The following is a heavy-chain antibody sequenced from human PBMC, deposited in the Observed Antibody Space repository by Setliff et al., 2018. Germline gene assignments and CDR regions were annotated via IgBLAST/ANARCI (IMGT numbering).Heavy chain of an antibody. Sequence: ASVKVSCKASGGTFDSYSFTWLRQAPGQGLEWVGGFTPILLTPNYAQKFQGRITITADKSTSTAYMELSGLRSDDTAVYFCSPGGAYGTGWFDPWGQGTLVTVPQ. V-gene: IGHV1-69*06. CDR3: SPGGAYGTGWFDP. J-gene: IGHJ5*02. CDR2: FTPILLTP. CDR1: GGTFDSYS. D-gene: IGHD1-1*01.